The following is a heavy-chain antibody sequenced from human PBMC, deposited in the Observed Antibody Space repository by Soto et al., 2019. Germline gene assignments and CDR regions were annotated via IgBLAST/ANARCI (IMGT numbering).Heavy chain of an antibody. CDR2: IYYSGST. Sequence: SETLSLTCTVSGGSISSYNWSWIRQPPGKGLEWIGYIYYSGSTNYNPSLKSRVTISVGTSKNQVSLKLSSVTAADTAVYYCAREARGESGYEYWGTGSLVT. J-gene: IGHJ4*02. D-gene: IGHD5-12*01. V-gene: IGHV4-59*01. CDR1: GGSISSYN. CDR3: AREARGESGYEY.